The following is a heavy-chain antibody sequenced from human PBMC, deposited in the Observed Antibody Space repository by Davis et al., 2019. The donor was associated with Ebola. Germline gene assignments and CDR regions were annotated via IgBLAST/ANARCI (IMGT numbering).Heavy chain of an antibody. V-gene: IGHV4-34*01. CDR2: INHSGST. Sequence: SETLSLTCAVYVGSFSGYYWSWIRQPPGTGLEWIGEINHSGSTNYNPSLKSRVTMSVDTSKNQFSLKLSSVTAADTAVYYCAREEGAAAGTGHFQHWGQGTLVTVYS. CDR1: VGSFSGYY. CDR3: AREEGAAAGTGHFQH. J-gene: IGHJ1*01. D-gene: IGHD6-13*01.